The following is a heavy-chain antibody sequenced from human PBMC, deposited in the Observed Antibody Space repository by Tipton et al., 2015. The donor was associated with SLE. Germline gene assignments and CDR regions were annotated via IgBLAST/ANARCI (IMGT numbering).Heavy chain of an antibody. Sequence: SLRLSCTVSGFTVSSNYMSWVRQAPGKGLEWVSVIYSGGSTYYADSVKGRFTISRDNSKNTLYLQMNSLRAEDTAVYYCARVSVIFSLWGQGTLVTVSS. CDR1: GFTVSSNY. V-gene: IGHV3-53*01. CDR2: IYSGGST. CDR3: ARVSVIFSL. D-gene: IGHD2/OR15-2a*01. J-gene: IGHJ4*02.